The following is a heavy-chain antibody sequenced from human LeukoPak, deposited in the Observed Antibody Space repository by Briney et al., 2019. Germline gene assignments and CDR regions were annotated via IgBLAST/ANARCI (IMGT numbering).Heavy chain of an antibody. V-gene: IGHV3-43*01. CDR2: ISWDGGST. CDR1: GFTFDDYT. J-gene: IGHJ4*02. Sequence: PGGSLRLSCAASGFTFDDYTMHWVRQAPGKGLEWVSLISWDGGSTYYADSVKGRFTISRDNSKNSLYLQVNSLRTEDTALYFCAKDTAPYDFWSGRDYWGQGTLVTVSS. CDR3: AKDTAPYDFWSGRDY. D-gene: IGHD3-3*01.